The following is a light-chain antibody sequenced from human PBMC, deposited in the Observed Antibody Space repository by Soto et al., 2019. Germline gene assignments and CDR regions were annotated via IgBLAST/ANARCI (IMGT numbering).Light chain of an antibody. CDR1: QSISSS. CDR3: QHYRSYPFT. CDR2: KAS. V-gene: IGKV1-5*03. Sequence: DIRMSQSPSTMSASVGDRVTITCRASQSISSSLAWYQQKPGKAPNLLIYKASSLETGVPSRFSGSGSGTQFTLTISSLQTDDFATYYCQHYRSYPFTFGQGTRLEIK. J-gene: IGKJ5*01.